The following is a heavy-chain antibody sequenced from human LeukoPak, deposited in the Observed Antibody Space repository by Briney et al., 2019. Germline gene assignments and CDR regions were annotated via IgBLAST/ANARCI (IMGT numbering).Heavy chain of an antibody. J-gene: IGHJ3*02. CDR2: ISGSGHNT. CDR1: GFTFSNYG. Sequence: GGSLRLSCAASGFTFSNYGMNWVRQAPGKGLEWVSAISGSGHNTYYADSVKGRFTISRDNSKNTLYLQMNSLRAEDTAVYYCARDSYYGSGVNAFDIWGQGTMVTVSS. CDR3: ARDSYYGSGVNAFDI. D-gene: IGHD3-10*01. V-gene: IGHV3-23*01.